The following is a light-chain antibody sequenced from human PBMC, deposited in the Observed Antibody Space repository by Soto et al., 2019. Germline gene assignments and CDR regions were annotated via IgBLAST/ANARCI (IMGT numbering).Light chain of an antibody. Sequence: AIPLTQSPSSLSASVGDRVTITCRASQGISSALAWYQQKPGKAPKLLIQDASRLESGVPSRFSGSGSETDFTLSISSLQPADFATYYCQQFDSYPGTFGPGTKVDIK. CDR1: QGISSA. CDR3: QQFDSYPGT. CDR2: DAS. V-gene: IGKV1-13*02. J-gene: IGKJ3*01.